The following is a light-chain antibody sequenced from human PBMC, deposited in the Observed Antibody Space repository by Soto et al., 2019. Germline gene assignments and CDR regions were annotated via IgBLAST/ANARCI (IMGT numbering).Light chain of an antibody. Sequence: EIVMTQSPATLSVSPGERATLSCRASQSVNINLAWYQQKPGQAPRLLIYGTSTRATGVPARFSGSGSGTDFTLTISSRQSEYFSVYDCQQYNDWPPLTFGGGTKVAIK. J-gene: IGKJ4*01. CDR1: QSVNIN. CDR3: QQYNDWPPLT. CDR2: GTS. V-gene: IGKV3-15*01.